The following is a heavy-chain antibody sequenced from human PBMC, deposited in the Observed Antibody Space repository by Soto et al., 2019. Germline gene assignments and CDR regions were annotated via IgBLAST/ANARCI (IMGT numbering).Heavy chain of an antibody. D-gene: IGHD3-10*01. CDR1: GGSISSGGYY. Sequence: LTCTVSGGSISSGGYYWSWIRQHPGKGLEWIGYIYYSGSTYYNPSLKSRVTISVDTSKNQFSLKLSSVTAADTAVYYCARSSTSVIIRNFDYWGQGTLVPSPQ. J-gene: IGHJ4*02. CDR3: ARSSTSVIIRNFDY. V-gene: IGHV4-31*03. CDR2: IYYSGST.